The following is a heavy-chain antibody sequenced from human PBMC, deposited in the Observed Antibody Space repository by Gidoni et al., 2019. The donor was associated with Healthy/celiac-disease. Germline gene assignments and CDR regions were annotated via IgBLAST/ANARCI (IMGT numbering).Heavy chain of an antibody. V-gene: IGHV5-51*01. CDR2: IYPGDSDT. J-gene: IGHJ3*02. CDR3: ARSEPYYYVSSGYLDAFDI. Sequence: EVQLVQSGAEVKKPGESRKISCKGSGYSLTSYWIGWVRQMPGKGLEWMGIIYPGDSDTRSRPSFQGQVPISADKSIRTAYLQWSSLKASDTAMYYCARSEPYYYVSSGYLDAFDIWGQGTMVTVSS. D-gene: IGHD3-22*01. CDR1: GYSLTSYW.